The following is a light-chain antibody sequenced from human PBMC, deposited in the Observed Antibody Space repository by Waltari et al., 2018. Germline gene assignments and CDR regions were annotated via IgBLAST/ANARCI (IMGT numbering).Light chain of an antibody. CDR3: QQYNNWPLT. CDR1: QSVTNN. Sequence: EIIMTQYPATLSLSPGERATRSCRASQSVTNNLAWYQQKPGQAPRLLIYGASTRATSIPARISGSGSGTEFTLTISSLQSEDFAFYYCQQYNNWPLTFGGGTKVEIK. V-gene: IGKV3-15*01. CDR2: GAS. J-gene: IGKJ4*01.